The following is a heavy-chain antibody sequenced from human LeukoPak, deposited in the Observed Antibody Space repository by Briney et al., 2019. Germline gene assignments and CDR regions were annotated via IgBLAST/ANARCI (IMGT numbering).Heavy chain of an antibody. D-gene: IGHD3-3*01. CDR2: IYYSGST. Sequence: SETLSLTCTVSGGSIGSYYWSWIRQPPGKGLEWIGYIYYSGSTNYNPSLKSRVTISVDASKNQFSLKLSSVTAADTAVYYCARVNNFWSGYPAPNWFDPWGQGTLVTVSS. J-gene: IGHJ5*02. V-gene: IGHV4-59*01. CDR3: ARVNNFWSGYPAPNWFDP. CDR1: GGSIGSYY.